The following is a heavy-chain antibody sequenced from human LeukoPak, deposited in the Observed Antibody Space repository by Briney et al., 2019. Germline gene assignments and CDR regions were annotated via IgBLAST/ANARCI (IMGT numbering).Heavy chain of an antibody. CDR3: AKGVGWFPS. V-gene: IGHV3-23*01. D-gene: IGHD3-10*01. CDR2: ISDSGSET. CDR1: GFTFNSYA. Sequence: GGSLRLSCAASGFTFNSYAMSWVRQAPGRGLEWVSVISDSGSETFYADSVKGRFTISRDNSKNTLYLQINSLRAEDTAIYYCAKGVGWFPSWGQGTLVTVSS. J-gene: IGHJ5*02.